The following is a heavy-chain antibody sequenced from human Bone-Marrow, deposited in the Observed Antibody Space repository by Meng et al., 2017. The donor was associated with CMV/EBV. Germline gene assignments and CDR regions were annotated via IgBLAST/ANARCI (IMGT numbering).Heavy chain of an antibody. CDR2: IRFDGSNK. CDR1: GFTFSSYD. D-gene: IGHD2/OR15-2a*01. J-gene: IGHJ6*02. Sequence: GESLKISCATSGFTFSSYDMHWVRQAPGKGLEWVTFIRFDGSNKYTDSVKGRFTISRDNSKNTLYLQMNSLRAEDTAVYYCARENDEYTFYYYYGMDVWGQGTTVTVSS. V-gene: IGHV3-30*02. CDR3: ARENDEYTFYYYYGMDV.